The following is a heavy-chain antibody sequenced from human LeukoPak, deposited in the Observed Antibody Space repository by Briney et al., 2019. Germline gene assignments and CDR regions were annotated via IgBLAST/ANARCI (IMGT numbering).Heavy chain of an antibody. D-gene: IGHD6-6*01. CDR2: ISSSSSYI. CDR1: EFTFSSHW. Sequence: GGSLRLSCAASEFTFSSHWMSWVRQAPGKGLEWVSSISSSSSYIYYADSVKGRFTISRDNAKNSLYLQMNSLRAEDTAVYYCARGGSSSGYWGQGTLVTVSS. CDR3: ARGGSSSGY. J-gene: IGHJ4*02. V-gene: IGHV3-21*01.